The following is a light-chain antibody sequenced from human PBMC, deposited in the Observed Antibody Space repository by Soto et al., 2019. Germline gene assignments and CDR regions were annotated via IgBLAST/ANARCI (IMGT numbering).Light chain of an antibody. CDR2: AAS. J-gene: IGKJ4*01. CDR3: QQYNNWVT. Sequence: EIVMTQSPATLSVSPGERVTLSCRASQSVSSSLAWYQQKPGQAPRLLIYAASSRATGVPARFSGSGSGTEFTLTINSLQSEDFAVYYCQQYNNWVTFGGGTQVEIK. CDR1: QSVSSS. V-gene: IGKV3-15*01.